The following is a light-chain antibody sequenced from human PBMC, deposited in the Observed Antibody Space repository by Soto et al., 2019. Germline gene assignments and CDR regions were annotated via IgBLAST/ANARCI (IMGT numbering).Light chain of an antibody. V-gene: IGKV1-5*01. CDR3: QYYAGVWA. J-gene: IGKJ1*01. CDR2: DAS. Sequence: DIQMTQSPSTLSASVGDRVTITCRASQSLSNRLAWYQQKPGKAPKVLIYDASSLESGVPSRFSGSGSGTDFILTISSLQPDVFATYYCQYYAGVWAFGQGTKVDLK. CDR1: QSLSNR.